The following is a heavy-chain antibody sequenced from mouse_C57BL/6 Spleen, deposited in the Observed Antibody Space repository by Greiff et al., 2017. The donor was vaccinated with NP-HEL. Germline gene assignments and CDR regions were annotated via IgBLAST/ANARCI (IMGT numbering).Heavy chain of an antibody. CDR1: GFSLTSYG. J-gene: IGHJ3*01. CDR3: ASEPKNREGFAY. V-gene: IGHV2-6*01. Sequence: QVQLQQSGPGLVAPSQSLSITCTVSGFSLTSYGVDWVRQSPGKGLEWLGVIWGVGSTNYNSALKSRLSISKDNSKSQVFLKMNSLQTDDTAMYYCASEPKNREGFAYWGQGTLVTVSA. CDR2: IWGVGST.